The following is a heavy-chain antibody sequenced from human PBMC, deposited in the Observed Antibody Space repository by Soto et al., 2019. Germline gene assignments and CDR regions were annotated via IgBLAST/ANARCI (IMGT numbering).Heavy chain of an antibody. CDR3: AKPYEYSSGWCPFGY. Sequence: PGGSLRLSCAASGFTFSSYAMSWVRQAPGKGLEWVSAISGSGGSTYYAGSVKGRFTISRDNSKNTLYLQMNSLRAEDTAVYYCAKPYEYSSGWCPFGYWGQGTLVTVSS. J-gene: IGHJ4*02. CDR2: ISGSGGST. D-gene: IGHD6-19*01. V-gene: IGHV3-23*01. CDR1: GFTFSSYA.